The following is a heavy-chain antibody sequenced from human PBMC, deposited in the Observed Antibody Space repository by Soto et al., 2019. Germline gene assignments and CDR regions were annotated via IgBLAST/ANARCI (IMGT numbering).Heavy chain of an antibody. CDR1: GGSISTVGHY. V-gene: IGHV4-31*03. CDR2: IYHTGST. D-gene: IGHD3-16*01. J-gene: IGHJ6*02. CDR3: ARDWGFYGMDV. Sequence: PSETLSLTCSVSGGSISTVGHYWTWIRQPPGKGLEWIGSIYHTGSTYYSKSLRSRLTMSVDTSKSQFSLRLTSMTAADTAVYHCARDWGFYGMDVWGRGTTVTVSS.